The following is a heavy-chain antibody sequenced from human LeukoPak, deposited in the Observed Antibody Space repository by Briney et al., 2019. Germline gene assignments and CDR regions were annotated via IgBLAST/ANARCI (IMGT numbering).Heavy chain of an antibody. CDR3: AKDLSVVAATKGPDY. CDR1: GFTFSSYA. D-gene: IGHD2-15*01. J-gene: IGHJ4*02. CDR2: ISGSGGST. Sequence: GGSLRLSCAASGFTFSSYAMSWVRQAPGKGLEWVSAISGSGGSTYYADFVKGRFTISRGNSKNTLYLQMNSLRAEDTAVYYCAKDLSVVAATKGPDYWGQGTLVTVSS. V-gene: IGHV3-23*01.